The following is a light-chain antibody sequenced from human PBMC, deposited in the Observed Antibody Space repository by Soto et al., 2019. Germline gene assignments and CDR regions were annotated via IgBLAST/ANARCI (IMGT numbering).Light chain of an antibody. CDR2: GAS. CDR1: QTVNSN. J-gene: IGKJ5*01. Sequence: ELVMTQSPATLSVSPGERATVSCRASQTVNSNLAWYQQKPGQAPRLLIYGASTRATGIPARFSGNGSGTEFTLTISSLQSEDFAVYYCQQYNKWPPITFGQGTRLEIK. CDR3: QQYNKWPPIT. V-gene: IGKV3-15*01.